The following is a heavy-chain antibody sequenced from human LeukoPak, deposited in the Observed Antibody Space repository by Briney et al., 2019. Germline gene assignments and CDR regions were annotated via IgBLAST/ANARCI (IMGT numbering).Heavy chain of an antibody. J-gene: IGHJ5*01. Sequence: PGGSLRLSCPASGLIFRNFAMTWVRQAPGKGLEWVSTVSGKGDETFYADSVKSRFTLSRDNSKNAFYLQMNSLRAEDTAVYYCAKGGHYSFFDSWGQGTLVTVSS. V-gene: IGHV3-23*01. D-gene: IGHD3-10*01. CDR2: VSGKGDET. CDR1: GLIFRNFA. CDR3: AKGGHYSFFDS.